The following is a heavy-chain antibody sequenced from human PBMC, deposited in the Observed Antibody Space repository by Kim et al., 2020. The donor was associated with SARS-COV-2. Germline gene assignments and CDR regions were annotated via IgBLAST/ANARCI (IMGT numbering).Heavy chain of an antibody. CDR1: GGSISSYY. CDR3: ARGRRFLEWSRLDP. J-gene: IGHJ5*02. D-gene: IGHD3-3*01. CDR2: IYYSGST. Sequence: SETLSLTCTVSGGSISSYYWSWIRQPPGKGLEWIGYIYYSGSTNYNPSLKSRVTISVDTSKNQFSLKLSSVTAADTAVYYCARGRRFLEWSRLDPWGQGTLVTVSS. V-gene: IGHV4-59*01.